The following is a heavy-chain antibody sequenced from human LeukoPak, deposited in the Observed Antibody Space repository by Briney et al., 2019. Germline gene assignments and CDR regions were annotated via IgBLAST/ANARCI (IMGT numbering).Heavy chain of an antibody. V-gene: IGHV3-21*01. D-gene: IGHD5-18*01. CDR1: GFTFSSYS. Sequence: PGGSLRLSCAASGFTFSSYSMNWVRQAPGKGLEWVSSIGSSSSYIYYADSVKGRFAISRDNAKNSLYLQMNSLRAEDTAVYYCARDFSGYSYGHFDYWGRGTLVTVSS. J-gene: IGHJ4*02. CDR3: ARDFSGYSYGHFDY. CDR2: IGSSSSYI.